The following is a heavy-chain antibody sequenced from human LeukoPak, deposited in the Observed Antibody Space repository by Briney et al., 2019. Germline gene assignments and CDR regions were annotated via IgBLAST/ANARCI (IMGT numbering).Heavy chain of an antibody. CDR2: INPNSGGT. Sequence: ASVKVSCKASGYTFTGYYMHWVRQAPGQGLEWMGWINPNSGGTNYAQKFQGRVTMTRDTSISTAYMELSRLRSDDTAAYYCARESPNSGAFDIWGQGTMVTVSS. CDR3: ARESPNSGAFDI. D-gene: IGHD4-23*01. V-gene: IGHV1-2*02. J-gene: IGHJ3*02. CDR1: GYTFTGYY.